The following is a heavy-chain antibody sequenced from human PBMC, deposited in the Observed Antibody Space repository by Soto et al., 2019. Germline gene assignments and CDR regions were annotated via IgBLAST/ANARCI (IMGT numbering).Heavy chain of an antibody. V-gene: IGHV1-3*01. Sequence: ASVKVSCKASGYTFTSYAMHWVRQAPGQRLEWMGWINAGNGNTKYSQKFQGRVTITRDTSASTAYMELSSLRSEDTAVYYCARTRYFDWLSHPFLFDYWGQGTLVAVSS. D-gene: IGHD3-9*01. CDR1: GYTFTSYA. J-gene: IGHJ4*02. CDR2: INAGNGNT. CDR3: ARTRYFDWLSHPFLFDY.